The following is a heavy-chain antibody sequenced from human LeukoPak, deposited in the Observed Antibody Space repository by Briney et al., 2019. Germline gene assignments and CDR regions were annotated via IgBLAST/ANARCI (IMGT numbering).Heavy chain of an antibody. V-gene: IGHV1-2*02. CDR3: AREVAYFAD. D-gene: IGHD5-12*01. CDR2: IHPTSGDT. CDR1: GYTFTSYG. Sequence: ASVKVSCKASGYTFTSYGISWVRQAPGQGLEWMGWIHPTSGDTKYAQKFQGRVTMTSDPSTTTAYMELSRLRSDDTAVYYCAREVAYFADWGQGTLVTVSS. J-gene: IGHJ4*02.